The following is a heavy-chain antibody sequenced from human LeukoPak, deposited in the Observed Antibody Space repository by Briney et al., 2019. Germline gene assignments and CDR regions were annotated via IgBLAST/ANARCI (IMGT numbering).Heavy chain of an antibody. J-gene: IGHJ4*02. CDR1: GFTFTKYW. CDR2: IKQDGSET. CDR3: ASGPWELDY. V-gene: IGHV3-7*01. D-gene: IGHD1-26*01. Sequence: GGSLRLSCAASGFTFTKYWMTWVRRAPGKGLEWVANIKQDGSETYYVDSVKGRFTISRDNAKNSLYLQMSNLRVEDTAVYYCASGPWELDYWGQGTLVTVSS.